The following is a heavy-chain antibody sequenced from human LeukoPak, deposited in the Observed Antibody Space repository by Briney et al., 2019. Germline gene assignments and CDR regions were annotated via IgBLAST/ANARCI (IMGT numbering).Heavy chain of an antibody. J-gene: IGHJ6*02. V-gene: IGHV4-34*01. D-gene: IGHD2-15*01. CDR2: INHSGST. CDR3: ARGRVVVVAASYYYGMDV. CDR1: GGSFSGYY. Sequence: PSEILSLTCAVYGGSFSGYYWSWIRQPPGKGLEWIGEINHSGSTNYNPSLKSRVTISVDTSKNQFSLKLSSVTAADTAVYYCARGRVVVVAASYYYGMDVRGQGTTVTVSS.